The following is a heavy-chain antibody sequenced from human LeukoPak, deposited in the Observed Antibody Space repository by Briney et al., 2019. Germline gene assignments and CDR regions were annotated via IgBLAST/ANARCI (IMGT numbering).Heavy chain of an antibody. V-gene: IGHV3-23*01. Sequence: GGSLRLSCAASGFTFTSYAMSWVRQAPGKGLEWVSAISTSGGSTYYADSVKGRFTISRDNSKNTLYLQMNSLRAEDTAVYYCAKDPDRYDFWSGYLEHWGQGTLVTVSS. J-gene: IGHJ1*01. CDR2: ISTSGGST. D-gene: IGHD3-3*01. CDR3: AKDPDRYDFWSGYLEH. CDR1: GFTFTSYA.